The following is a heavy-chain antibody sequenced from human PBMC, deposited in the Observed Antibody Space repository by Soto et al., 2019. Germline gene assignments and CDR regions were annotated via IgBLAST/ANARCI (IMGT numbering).Heavy chain of an antibody. J-gene: IGHJ4*02. V-gene: IGHV3-9*01. D-gene: IGHD5-18*01. CDR2: ISWNSGNI. Sequence: EVQLEESGGALVQPGRSLRLSCAASGFTFDDYAMHWVRQVLGKGLEWVSSISWNSGNIVYADSVKGRFTTSRDNAKNSLYLQMNGLRPEDTALYYRVRSKGGYSYGTPFDYWGQGTLVTVSS. CDR1: GFTFDDYA. CDR3: VRSKGGYSYGTPFDY.